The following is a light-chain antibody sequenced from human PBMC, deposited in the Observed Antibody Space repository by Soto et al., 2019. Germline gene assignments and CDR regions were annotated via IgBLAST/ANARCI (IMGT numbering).Light chain of an antibody. CDR2: GAS. CDR1: QSFNSIY. Sequence: EIVVARSPVTLAFSPVEIATLACRASQSFNSIYLAWYQQKPGQAPRLLIYGASSRATGIPDRFSGSGSGTDFTLTISRLEPEDFAVYYCHQYDSWTFGQGTKVDIK. V-gene: IGKV3-20*01. CDR3: HQYDSWT. J-gene: IGKJ1*01.